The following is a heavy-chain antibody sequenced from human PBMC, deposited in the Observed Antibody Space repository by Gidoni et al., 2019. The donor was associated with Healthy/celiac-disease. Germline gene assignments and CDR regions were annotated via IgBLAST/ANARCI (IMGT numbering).Heavy chain of an antibody. CDR1: GFTFSSYW. J-gene: IGHJ5*02. D-gene: IGHD6-13*01. V-gene: IGHV3-7*04. CDR2: IKQEGSEK. Sequence: EVQLVESGGGLVQPGGSLRLSCAASGFTFSSYWMSWVRQAPGKGLEWVANIKQEGSEKYYVDSVKGRFTISRDNAKNSLYLQMNSLRAEDTAVYYCAGGGSSLGFDPWGQGTLVTVSS. CDR3: AGGGSSLGFDP.